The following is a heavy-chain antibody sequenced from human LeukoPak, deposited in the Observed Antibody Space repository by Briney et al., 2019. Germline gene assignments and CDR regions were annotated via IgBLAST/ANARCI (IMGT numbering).Heavy chain of an antibody. CDR3: AGGGDSGWAIDN. CDR1: GVSFNSFY. J-gene: IGHJ4*02. V-gene: IGHV3-48*02. CDR2: IDTQSQTV. Sequence: PGGSPRLSCTVSGVSFNSFYMNWVRQAPGKGLEWISYIDTQSQTVYYADSMRGRFTISRDNAKNSLYLQINSLRDEDTALYYCAGGGDSGWAIDNWGQGTLVIVSS. D-gene: IGHD6-19*01.